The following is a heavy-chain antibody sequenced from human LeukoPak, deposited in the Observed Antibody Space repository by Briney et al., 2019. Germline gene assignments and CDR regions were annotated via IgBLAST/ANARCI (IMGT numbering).Heavy chain of an antibody. D-gene: IGHD3-10*01. CDR3: ARVDYYGSGSYGYFDY. J-gene: IGHJ4*02. CDR2: ISGSSGII. V-gene: IGHV3-48*01. CDR1: GFTFNTYT. Sequence: GGSLRLSCAASGFTFNTYTMNWVRQAPGKGLEWVSYISGSSGIIDYADSVKGRFTISRDNSKNTLYLQMNSLRAEDTAVYYCARVDYYGSGSYGYFDYWGQGTLVTVSS.